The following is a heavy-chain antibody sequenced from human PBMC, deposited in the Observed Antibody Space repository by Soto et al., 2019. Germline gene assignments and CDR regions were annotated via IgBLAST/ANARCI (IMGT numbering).Heavy chain of an antibody. V-gene: IGHV3-30*18. CDR1: GSSFSSYG. D-gene: IGHD6-13*01. CDR2: ISYDGTYK. CDR3: AKDRGYYSSSGTFS. J-gene: IGHJ4*02. Sequence: QVQLVESGGGVVQPGRSLRLSCAASGSSFSSYGIHWVRKVPGKGLEWVAVISYDGTYKHYADSVKGRFTFSRDNSKNTVYLQMNSLRAEDTAVYYCAKDRGYYSSSGTFSWGQGTLVTVSS.